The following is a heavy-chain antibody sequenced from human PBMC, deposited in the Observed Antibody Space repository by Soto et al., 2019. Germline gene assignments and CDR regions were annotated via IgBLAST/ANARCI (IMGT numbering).Heavy chain of an antibody. CDR3: PRGASRWYPYLFES. V-gene: IGHV1-69*01. D-gene: IGHD6-13*01. J-gene: IGHJ5*01. CDR2: IIPYYNTL. Sequence: QAQVVQSGAEVRKPGSSLKLSCKASEGTFNSYAIAWVRQAPGQGLEWMGGIIPYYNTLNYAQKFQDRVTISSDDSTNTSYLERISFRADDTAVAFCPRGASRWYPYLFESWDHGTLVTVSS. CDR1: EGTFNSYA.